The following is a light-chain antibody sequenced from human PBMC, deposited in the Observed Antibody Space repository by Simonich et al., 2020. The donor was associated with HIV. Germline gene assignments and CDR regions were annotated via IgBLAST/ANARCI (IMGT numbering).Light chain of an antibody. CDR1: QSVASN. CDR2: YAS. Sequence: EILMTQSPATLSVSPGERATLSCRASQSVASNLAWYQQKPGQAPRLLIYYASSRATGIPARLSGSGVGTEFTLTISSMQSEDFALYYCQQYNNWPPWTFGQGTKVEIK. V-gene: IGKV3-15*01. J-gene: IGKJ1*01. CDR3: QQYNNWPPWT.